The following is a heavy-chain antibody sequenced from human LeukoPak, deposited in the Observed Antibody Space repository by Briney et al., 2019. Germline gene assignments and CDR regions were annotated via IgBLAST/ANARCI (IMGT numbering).Heavy chain of an antibody. CDR2: ISGRGGST. J-gene: IGHJ4*02. CDR1: GFTFSSYA. D-gene: IGHD6-19*01. CDR3: AKGRAVSGPFDS. Sequence: GGSLRLSCAASGFTFSSYAMSWARQAPGKGLEWVSAISGRGGSTYYADAVKGRFTISRDNSKNTLYLQMSSLRAGDTAVYYCAKGRAVSGPFDSWGQGTLVTVSS. V-gene: IGHV3-23*01.